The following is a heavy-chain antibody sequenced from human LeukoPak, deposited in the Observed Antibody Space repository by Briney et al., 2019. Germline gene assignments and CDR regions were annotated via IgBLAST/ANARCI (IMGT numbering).Heavy chain of an antibody. Sequence: GGSLRLSCAASGFTFSGYAMHWVRQAPGKGLEWVAVISYDGSNKYYADSVKGRFTISRDNSKNTLYLQMNSLRAEDTAVYYCARETSNLAALDYWGQGTLVTVSS. V-gene: IGHV3-30*04. D-gene: IGHD6-13*01. CDR2: ISYDGSNK. CDR3: ARETSNLAALDY. J-gene: IGHJ4*02. CDR1: GFTFSGYA.